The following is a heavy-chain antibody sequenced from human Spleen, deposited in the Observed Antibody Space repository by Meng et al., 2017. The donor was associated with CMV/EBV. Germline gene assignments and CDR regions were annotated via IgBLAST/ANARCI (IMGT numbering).Heavy chain of an antibody. CDR3: AREGRGWYGGFDS. Sequence: GESLKISCAASGFRFSSYAMSWVRQAPGEALEWVSAISDSRDRTYYADSVKGRFTISRDNAKNTLYLQMNSLRAEDTAVYYCAREGRGWYGGFDSWGQGTLVTVSS. CDR2: ISDSRDRT. CDR1: GFRFSSYA. J-gene: IGHJ4*02. V-gene: IGHV3-23*01. D-gene: IGHD6-19*01.